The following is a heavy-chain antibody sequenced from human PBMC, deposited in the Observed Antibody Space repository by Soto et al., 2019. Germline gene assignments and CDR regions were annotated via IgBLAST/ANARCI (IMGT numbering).Heavy chain of an antibody. CDR1: GFTVSSNY. CDR2: IYSGGNT. Sequence: EVQLVETGGGLIQPGGSLRLSCAASGFTVSSNYMSWVRQAPGKGLEWVSVIYSGGNTYYADSVKGRFTISRDNSKNTLDLQRNTVRAEDTAVYYCATIRGSGAAGAYWYFDLWGRGTLVTVSS. D-gene: IGHD3-10*01. CDR3: ATIRGSGAAGAYWYFDL. J-gene: IGHJ2*01. V-gene: IGHV3-53*02.